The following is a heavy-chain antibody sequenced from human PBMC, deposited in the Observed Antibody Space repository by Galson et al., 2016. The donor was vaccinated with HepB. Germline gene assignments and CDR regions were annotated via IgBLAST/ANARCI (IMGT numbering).Heavy chain of an antibody. Sequence: SLRLSCAASGFSFSASAMHWVRQAPGRGLDWVAVISNDGRNEYYADSVKGRFICSRDNSKNTVYLQMNSLRAEDTAVYYCVRRVSSSWSPDAFNVWGQGTTVTFSS. V-gene: IGHV3-30*04. J-gene: IGHJ3*01. CDR2: ISNDGRNE. CDR1: GFSFSASA. CDR3: VRRVSSSWSPDAFNV. D-gene: IGHD6-13*01.